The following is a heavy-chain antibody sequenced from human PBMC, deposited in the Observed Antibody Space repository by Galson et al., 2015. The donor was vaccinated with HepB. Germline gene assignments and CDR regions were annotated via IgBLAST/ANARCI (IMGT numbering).Heavy chain of an antibody. Sequence: SLRLSCAVSGITINDKYMSWIRQAPGKGLEWISHISGRDSTSYYADSVQGXFTISRDNARNSLFLQMNSLRAEDTAVYYCARVERIEAGDFWSGYSYYYYMDVWGKGTSVTVSS. J-gene: IGHJ6*03. CDR1: GITINDKY. CDR2: ISGRDSTS. CDR3: ARVERIEAGDFWSGYSYYYYMDV. V-gene: IGHV3-11*01. D-gene: IGHD3-3*01.